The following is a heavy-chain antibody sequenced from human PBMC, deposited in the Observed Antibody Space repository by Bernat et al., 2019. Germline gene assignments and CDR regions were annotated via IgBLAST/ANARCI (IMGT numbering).Heavy chain of an antibody. V-gene: IGHV3-30*01. J-gene: IGHJ3*02. CDR2: ISYDGSNK. Sequence: QVQLVESGGGVVQPGRSLRLSCAASGFTFSSYAMHWVRQAPGKGLEWVAVISYDGSNKYYADSVKGRFTIYRDNSKNTLYLQMNSLRDEDTAVYYSERDGGGYCSGGRCYGLHAFEIWGQGTMVTVS. CDR3: ERDGGGYCSGGRCYGLHAFEI. D-gene: IGHD2-15*01. CDR1: GFTFSSYA.